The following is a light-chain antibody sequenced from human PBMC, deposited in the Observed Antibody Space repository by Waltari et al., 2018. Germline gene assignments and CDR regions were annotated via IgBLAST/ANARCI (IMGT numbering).Light chain of an antibody. CDR2: WAS. V-gene: IGKV4-1*01. CDR1: QSVLYSSNNKNY. J-gene: IGKJ2*01. CDR3: KQDGRTPQT. Sequence: DIVMTQSPDSLAVSLGERATINCKSSQSVLYSSNNKNYLAWYKQRPGQLPKLLIYWASTRASGVPDRFSGSGSGTDFTLTISRVEAEDVAVYYCKQDGRTPQTFGQGTRLEIK.